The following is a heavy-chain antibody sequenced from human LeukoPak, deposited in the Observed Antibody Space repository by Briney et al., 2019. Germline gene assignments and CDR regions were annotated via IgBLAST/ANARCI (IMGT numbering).Heavy chain of an antibody. CDR3: ARDGRGDADY. V-gene: IGHV4-59*01. Sequence: SETLSLTCTVSGGSISTFYWNWIRQPPGKGLEWIGYIYYSGSTNYNPSLKSRVTISVDTSKNQFSLKLSSVTAADTAVYYCARDGRGDADYWGQGTLVTVSS. J-gene: IGHJ4*02. CDR2: IYYSGST. CDR1: GGSISTFY.